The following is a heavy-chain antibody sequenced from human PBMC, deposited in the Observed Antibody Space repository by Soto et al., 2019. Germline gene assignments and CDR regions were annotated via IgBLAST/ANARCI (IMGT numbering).Heavy chain of an antibody. CDR3: SRVDSLLQPVDF. CDR1: GYPFNNYW. CDR2: IFPRDSHT. J-gene: IGHJ4*02. V-gene: IGHV5-51*01. D-gene: IGHD6-13*01. Sequence: PRASLKISCQSPGYPFNNYWNGWVILRPGGGPWRVILIFPRDSHTTSSPPFKGQVPIPVDSSIATAYLQWRSLEASDTAFSFCSRVDSLLQPVDFWGQGTPVTVSA.